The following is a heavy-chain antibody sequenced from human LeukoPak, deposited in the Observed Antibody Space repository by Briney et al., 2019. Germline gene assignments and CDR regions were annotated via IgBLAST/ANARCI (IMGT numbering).Heavy chain of an antibody. CDR3: AKASAARIPNWFDP. Sequence: GGTLRLSCAASGFTFSSYGMSWVRQAPGKGLEWVSAISGSGGSTYYADSVKGRFTISRDNSKNTLYLQMNSLRAEDTAVYYCAKASAARIPNWFDPWGQGTLVTVSS. V-gene: IGHV3-23*01. CDR1: GFTFSSYG. J-gene: IGHJ5*02. CDR2: ISGSGGST. D-gene: IGHD2-2*01.